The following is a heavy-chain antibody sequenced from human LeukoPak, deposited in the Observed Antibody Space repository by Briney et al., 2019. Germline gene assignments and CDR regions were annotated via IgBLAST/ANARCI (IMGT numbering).Heavy chain of an antibody. J-gene: IGHJ4*02. CDR3: ANDLASNYFSVYFES. V-gene: IGHV3-9*01. CDR1: GFTLDDYA. D-gene: IGHD4-11*01. Sequence: GGSLRLSCAASGFTLDDYAMHWVRQAPGQGLEWVAGMGPDRSETGYLDSVKGRFTISRDNAKNSLYLQMNSLRGEDTAVYYCANDLASNYFSVYFESWGQGTLVTVSS. CDR2: MGPDRSET.